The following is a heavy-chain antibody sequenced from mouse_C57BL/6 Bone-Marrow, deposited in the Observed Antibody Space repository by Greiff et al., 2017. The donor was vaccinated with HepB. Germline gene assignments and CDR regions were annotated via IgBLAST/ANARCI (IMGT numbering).Heavy chain of an antibody. Sequence: EVKLVESGPGLVKPSQSLSLTCSVTGYSITSGYYWNWIRQFPGNKLEWMGYISYDGSNNYNPSLKNRISITRDTSKNQFFLKLNSVTTEDTATYYCARDPHYYGSSHWYFDVWGTGTTVTVSS. J-gene: IGHJ1*03. CDR3: ARDPHYYGSSHWYFDV. CDR1: GYSITSGYY. D-gene: IGHD1-1*01. CDR2: ISYDGSN. V-gene: IGHV3-6*01.